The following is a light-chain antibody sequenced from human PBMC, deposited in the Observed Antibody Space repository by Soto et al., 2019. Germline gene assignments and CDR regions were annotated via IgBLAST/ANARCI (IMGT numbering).Light chain of an antibody. Sequence: EIVLTQSPGTLSLSPGERATLSCRASQSVSSNFLAWYQEKPGQAHRLLIYGASKRATGIPDRFSGSGSGTDFALTISRLEPEDFAVYYCRQYGRSLGFSFGGGTKVEIK. CDR1: QSVSSNF. CDR2: GAS. J-gene: IGKJ4*01. V-gene: IGKV3-20*01. CDR3: RQYGRSLGFS.